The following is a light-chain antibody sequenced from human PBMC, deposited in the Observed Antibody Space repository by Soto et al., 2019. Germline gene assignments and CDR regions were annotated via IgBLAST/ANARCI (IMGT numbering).Light chain of an antibody. V-gene: IGKV1-33*01. J-gene: IGKJ4*01. Sequence: LHVTQSPSSLSASVGDRVTITCQAIQDISNYLNWYQQKPGKAPNLLIYDASNLETGVPSRFSGSGSGTQFTFTITSLQPEDIATYYCQHYDHLPDFGGGTKVEL. CDR2: DAS. CDR3: QHYDHLPD. CDR1: QDISNY.